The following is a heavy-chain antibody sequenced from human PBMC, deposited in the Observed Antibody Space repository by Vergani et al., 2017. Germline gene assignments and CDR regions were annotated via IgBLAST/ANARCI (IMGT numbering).Heavy chain of an antibody. V-gene: IGHV3-33*06. D-gene: IGHD2/OR15-2a*01. Sequence: QVQLVESGGGVVQPGRSLRLSCAASGFRFSSYGMNWVRQAPGKGLEWVAVIWYDGSNKYYADSVKGRFTISRDNSQTTVNLQMNSLRVDDTAVYYCAKDLGGCNSISCSYYMDVRVEGTTVTV. CDR1: GFRFSSYG. J-gene: IGHJ6*03. CDR2: IWYDGSNK. CDR3: AKDLGGCNSISCSYYMDV.